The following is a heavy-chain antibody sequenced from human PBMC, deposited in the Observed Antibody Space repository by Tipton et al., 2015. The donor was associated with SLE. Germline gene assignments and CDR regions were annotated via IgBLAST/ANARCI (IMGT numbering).Heavy chain of an antibody. J-gene: IGHJ4*02. CDR2: ISASGLTI. Sequence: SLRLSCEVSGFTVSDYYMSWVRQAPGKGPEWVSYISASGLTIYYADSVKGRFTISRDNAKNSVYLQMNNLRAEDTAMYYCARDDVGPHSVVDFWGQGTLVTVSS. CDR3: ARDDVGPHSVVDF. V-gene: IGHV3-11*01. D-gene: IGHD1-26*01. CDR1: GFTVSDYY.